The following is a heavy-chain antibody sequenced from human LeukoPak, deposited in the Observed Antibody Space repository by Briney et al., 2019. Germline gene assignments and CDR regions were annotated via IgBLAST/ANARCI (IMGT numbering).Heavy chain of an antibody. J-gene: IGHJ4*02. CDR3: AKDELRYFDWLSAY. CDR1: GFTFSSYA. V-gene: IGHV3-23*01. Sequence: GGSLRLSCAASGFTFSSYAMSWVRQAPGKGLEWVSAISGSGGSTYYADSVKGRFTISRDNSKNTLYLQMNSLRAEDTAVYYCAKDELRYFDWLSAYWGQGTLVTVSS. CDR2: ISGSGGST. D-gene: IGHD3-9*01.